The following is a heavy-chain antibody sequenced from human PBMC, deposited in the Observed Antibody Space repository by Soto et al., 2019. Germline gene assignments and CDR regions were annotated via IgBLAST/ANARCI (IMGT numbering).Heavy chain of an antibody. Sequence: SVKVSCKASGGTFSSYSISWVRQAPGQGLEWMGGIIPIFGTANYAQKFQGRVTITADESTSTAYMELSSLRSEDTAVYYCARDRQKQQLVGNYYGMDVWGQGTTVTVSS. CDR3: ARDRQKQQLVGNYYGMDV. D-gene: IGHD6-13*01. CDR1: GGTFSSYS. J-gene: IGHJ6*02. V-gene: IGHV1-69*13. CDR2: IIPIFGTA.